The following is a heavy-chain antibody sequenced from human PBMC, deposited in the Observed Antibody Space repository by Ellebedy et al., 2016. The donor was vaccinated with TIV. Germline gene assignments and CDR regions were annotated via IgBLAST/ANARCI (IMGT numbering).Heavy chain of an antibody. CDR3: ARGASGTYYYYYMNV. D-gene: IGHD1-26*01. V-gene: IGHV3-20*01. J-gene: IGHJ6*03. Sequence: PGGSLRLSCAASGSTFEDNGMSWVRQAPGKGLEWVSGISWNGVSIGYADSVKGRFTISSDNAKRSLYLQMNSLRVEDTALYHCARGASGTYYYYYMNVWGKGTTVTVSS. CDR2: ISWNGVSI. CDR1: GSTFEDNG.